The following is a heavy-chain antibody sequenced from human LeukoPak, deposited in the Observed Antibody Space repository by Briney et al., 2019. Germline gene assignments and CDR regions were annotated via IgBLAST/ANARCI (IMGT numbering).Heavy chain of an antibody. J-gene: IGHJ3*02. CDR2: INTSGGGT. CDR1: GFAFSSYA. V-gene: IGHV3-23*01. CDR3: AKDAI. Sequence: GGSLRLSCAASGFAFSSYAMTWVRQAPGKGLEWISSINTSGGGTYYADSVKGRFTISRDNSKNTVYLQVNSLRAEDTAVYYCAKDAIWGQGTMVTVSS.